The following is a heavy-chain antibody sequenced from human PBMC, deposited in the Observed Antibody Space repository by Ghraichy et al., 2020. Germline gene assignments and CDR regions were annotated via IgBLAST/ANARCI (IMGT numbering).Heavy chain of an antibody. V-gene: IGHV5-51*01. CDR2: IYPGDSDT. D-gene: IGHD3-16*01. CDR3: ASPSDRWGYYYYGMDV. Sequence: GESLNISCKGSGYSFTSYWIGWVRQMPGKGLEWMGIIYPGDSDTRYSPSFQGQVTISADKSISTAYLQWSSLKASDTAMYYCASPSDRWGYYYYGMDVWGQGTTVTVSS. CDR1: GYSFTSYW. J-gene: IGHJ6*02.